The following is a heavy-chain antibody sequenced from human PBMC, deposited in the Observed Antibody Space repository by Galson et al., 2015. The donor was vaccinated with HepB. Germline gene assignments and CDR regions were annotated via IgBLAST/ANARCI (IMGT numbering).Heavy chain of an antibody. V-gene: IGHV3-53*01. Sequence: SLRLSCAVSGFTVSSNYMSWVRQAPGKGLEWVSVIYSGGSTNYADSVKGRFTISRDNSKNTLYLQMNSLRGDDTAMYYCAKHSGYYWGQGTLVTVSS. J-gene: IGHJ4*02. CDR1: GFTVSSNY. CDR3: AKHSGYY. CDR2: IYSGGST. D-gene: IGHD1-26*01.